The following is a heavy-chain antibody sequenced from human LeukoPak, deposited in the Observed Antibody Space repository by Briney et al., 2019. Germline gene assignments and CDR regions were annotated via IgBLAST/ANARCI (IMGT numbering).Heavy chain of an antibody. V-gene: IGHV3-33*01. CDR1: GFTFNEFG. D-gene: IGHD1-26*01. J-gene: IGHJ4*02. CDR2: IWYDGSNK. CDR3: ARDRPTGSYYSIDY. Sequence: GGCLRLSCAASGFTFNEFGVHWVRQAPGQGLEWVALIWYDGSNKYYADSVKGRFTISRDNTKNTVYLQMNSLRVEDTAIYYCARDRPTGSYYSIDYWGQGTLAAVSS.